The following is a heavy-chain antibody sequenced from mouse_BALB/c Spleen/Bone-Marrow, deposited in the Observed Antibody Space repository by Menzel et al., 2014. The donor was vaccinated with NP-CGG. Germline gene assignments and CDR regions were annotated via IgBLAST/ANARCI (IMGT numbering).Heavy chain of an antibody. CDR3: ARATYYGNYYDY. V-gene: IGHV3-2*02. CDR1: GYSITSDYA. D-gene: IGHD2-10*01. CDR2: ISYSGST. J-gene: IGHJ2*01. Sequence: EVQLQQSGPGLVKPSQSLSLTCTVTGYSITSDYAWNWIRQFPGNKLEWMGYISYSGSTDYNPSLKSRISITRDTSKNQFFLQLNSVPTEDTATYYCARATYYGNYYDYWGQGTTLTVSS.